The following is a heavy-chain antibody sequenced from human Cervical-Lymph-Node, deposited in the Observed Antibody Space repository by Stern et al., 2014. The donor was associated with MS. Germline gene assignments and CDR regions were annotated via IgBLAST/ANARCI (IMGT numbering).Heavy chain of an antibody. D-gene: IGHD6-13*01. CDR2: IDWDDDK. Sequence: QVTLRESGPALVKPTQTLTLTCAFSGFSLDITGMGVSWIRQPPGKALEWLALIDWDDDKYYSTSLKTRLTVSKDTSKNQVVLTMTNVDPVATATYYCARTLAATGTAYFYAMDVWGQGTTVTVSS. J-gene: IGHJ6*02. CDR1: GFSLDITGMG. V-gene: IGHV2-70*01. CDR3: ARTLAATGTAYFYAMDV.